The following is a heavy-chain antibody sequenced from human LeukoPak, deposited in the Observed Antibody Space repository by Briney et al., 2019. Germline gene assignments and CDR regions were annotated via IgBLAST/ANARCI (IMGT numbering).Heavy chain of an antibody. J-gene: IGHJ4*02. CDR3: ARRSSEYCSSTSCYEEFDY. Sequence: GESLKISCKGSGYSFTSYWIGWVRQMPGKGLEWMGIIYPGDSDTRYSPSFQGQVTISAGKSISTAYLQWSSLKASDTAMYYCARRSSEYCSSTSCYEEFDYWGQGTLVTVSS. CDR1: GYSFTSYW. V-gene: IGHV5-51*01. D-gene: IGHD2-2*01. CDR2: IYPGDSDT.